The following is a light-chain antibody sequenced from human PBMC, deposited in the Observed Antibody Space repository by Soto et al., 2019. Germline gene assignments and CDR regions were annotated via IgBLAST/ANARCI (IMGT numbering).Light chain of an antibody. CDR3: CSYATPRQ. CDR1: TSDVGSYNL. J-gene: IGLJ3*02. V-gene: IGLV2-23*02. Sequence: QSALTQPASVSGSPGQSITISCTGTTSDVGSYNLVSWYQQHPGKAPKLIISEVSERPSGVSTRFSGSKSGNMASLTISGLQAEDEAEYYCCSYATPRQFGGGTKLTVL. CDR2: EVS.